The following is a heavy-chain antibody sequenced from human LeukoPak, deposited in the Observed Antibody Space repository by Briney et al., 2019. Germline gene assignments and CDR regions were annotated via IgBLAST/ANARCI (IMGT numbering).Heavy chain of an antibody. CDR3: ARGVEPLAANTLAY. D-gene: IGHD1-14*01. V-gene: IGHV3-53*01. Sequence: PGGSLRLSCAASGFTVITNDITWVRQAPGKGLEWVSVLYSDGNTKYADSVQGRFTISRDNSKNTLYLEMNSLSPDDTAVYYSARGVEPLAANTLAYWGQGTLVTVSS. CDR1: GFTVITND. CDR2: LYSDGNT. J-gene: IGHJ4*02.